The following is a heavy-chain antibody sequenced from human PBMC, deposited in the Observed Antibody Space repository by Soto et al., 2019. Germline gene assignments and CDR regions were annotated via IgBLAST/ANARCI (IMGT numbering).Heavy chain of an antibody. CDR3: AGYSNPMWGYYYYGMDV. Sequence: GGSLRLSCAASGFTFSSYAMSWVRQAPGKGLEWVSAISGSGGSTYYADSVKGRFTISRDNSKNTLYLQMNSLRAEDTAVYYCAGYSNPMWGYYYYGMDVWGQGTTVTVSS. J-gene: IGHJ6*02. CDR2: ISGSGGST. D-gene: IGHD4-4*01. V-gene: IGHV3-23*01. CDR1: GFTFSSYA.